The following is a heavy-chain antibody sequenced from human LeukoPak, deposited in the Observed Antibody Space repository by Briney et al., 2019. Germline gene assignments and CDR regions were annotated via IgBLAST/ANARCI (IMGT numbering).Heavy chain of an antibody. CDR1: GFTFSGYS. CDR3: AELGITMIGGV. J-gene: IGHJ6*04. V-gene: IGHV3-48*01. D-gene: IGHD3-10*02. Sequence: GGSLRLSCAGSGFTFSGYSMHWVRQAPGKGLEWVAYISTSGSSAYYTDSVQGRFTISRDNAKNSLYLQMNTLRAEDTAVYYCAELGITMIGGVWGKGTTVTISS. CDR2: ISTSGSSA.